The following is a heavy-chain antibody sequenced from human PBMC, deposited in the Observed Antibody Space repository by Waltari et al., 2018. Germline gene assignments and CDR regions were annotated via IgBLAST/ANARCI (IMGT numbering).Heavy chain of an antibody. CDR1: GFTFSDHY. D-gene: IGHD5-12*01. V-gene: IGHV3-72*01. CDR2: ARGKANSYST. J-gene: IGHJ4*02. CDR3: ARISIVATN. Sequence: EVQLVESGGGLVQPGGSLRLSCAASGFTFSDHYMDWVRQAPGKGREWVGRARGKANSYSTEYAASVKGRFTISRDDSKNSVYLQMNSLKTEDTAVYYCARISIVATNWGQGTLVTVSS.